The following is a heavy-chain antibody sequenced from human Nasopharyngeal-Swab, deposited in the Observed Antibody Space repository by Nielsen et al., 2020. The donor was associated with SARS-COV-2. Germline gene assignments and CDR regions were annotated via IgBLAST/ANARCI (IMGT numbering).Heavy chain of an antibody. Sequence: GGSLRLSCAASGFTFDDYAMHWVRQAPGKGLEWVSGISWNSGSIGYADSVKGRFTISRDNAKNSLYLQMNSLRAEDTALYYCAKIPLLPDDAFDIWGQGTMVTVSS. CDR1: GFTFDDYA. J-gene: IGHJ3*02. CDR3: AKIPLLPDDAFDI. CDR2: ISWNSGSI. D-gene: IGHD2-15*01. V-gene: IGHV3-9*01.